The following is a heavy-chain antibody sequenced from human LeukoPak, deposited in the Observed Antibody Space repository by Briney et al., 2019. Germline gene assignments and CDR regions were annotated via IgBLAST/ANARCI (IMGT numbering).Heavy chain of an antibody. Sequence: GRSLRLSCAASGFTVSSNYMSWVRQAPGKGLEWVSVIYSGGSTYYADSVKGRFTISRDNSKNTLYLQMNGLRAEDTAVYYCTRDGINVGGVPASPTYYFDYWGQGTLVTVSS. J-gene: IGHJ4*02. CDR1: GFTVSSNY. V-gene: IGHV3-53*01. CDR2: IYSGGST. D-gene: IGHD1-26*01. CDR3: TRDGINVGGVPASPTYYFDY.